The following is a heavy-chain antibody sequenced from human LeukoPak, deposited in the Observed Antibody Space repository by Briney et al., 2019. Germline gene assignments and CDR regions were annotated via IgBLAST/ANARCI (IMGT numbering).Heavy chain of an antibody. CDR1: GFTVSSNY. CDR3: ARGVSDAFDI. J-gene: IGHJ3*02. CDR2: IYSGGST. Sequence: GGSLRLSCAASGFTVSSNYMSWVRQAPGKGLEWVSVIYSGGSTYYADSVKGRFTISRDNAKNSLYLQMNSLRAEDTAVYYCARGVSDAFDIWGQGTMVTVSS. V-gene: IGHV3-53*01. D-gene: IGHD6-6*01.